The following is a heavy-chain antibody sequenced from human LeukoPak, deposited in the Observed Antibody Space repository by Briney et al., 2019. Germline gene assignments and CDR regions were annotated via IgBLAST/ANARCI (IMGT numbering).Heavy chain of an antibody. CDR3: AKGPRNYGEFDY. CDR2: INGGGGST. Sequence: GGSLRLSCAASGFTFSSYAMSWVRQAPRGGLEWVSAINGGGGSTSYADSAKGRFTISRDNSKNTLYLQTNSLRAEDTAVYYCAKGPRNYGEFDYWGQGTLVTVSS. V-gene: IGHV3-23*01. D-gene: IGHD4-17*01. CDR1: GFTFSSYA. J-gene: IGHJ4*02.